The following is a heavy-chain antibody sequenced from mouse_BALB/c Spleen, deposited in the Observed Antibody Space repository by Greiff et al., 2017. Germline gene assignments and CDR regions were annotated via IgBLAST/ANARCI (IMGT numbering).Heavy chain of an antibody. J-gene: IGHJ3*01. CDR2: IWTGGGT. CDR3: VRGGTTELDWIDY. V-gene: IGHV2-9-2*01. CDR1: GFSFTSYD. D-gene: IGHD4-1*01. Sequence: VQLLQSGPGLVAPSQSLSITCTVSGFSFTSYDISWIRQPPGKGLEWLGVIWTGGGTNYNSAFMSRLSISKDNSKSQVFLKMNSLQTDDTAIYYCVRGGTTELDWIDYWGQGTLVTVSA.